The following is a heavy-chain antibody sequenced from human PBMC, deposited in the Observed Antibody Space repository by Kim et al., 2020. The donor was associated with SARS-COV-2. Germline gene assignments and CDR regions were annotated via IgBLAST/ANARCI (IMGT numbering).Heavy chain of an antibody. CDR3: ARSPGDSTSFWFDH. Sequence: SETLSLTCGVSGGSISTINWWSWVRQPPGKGLEWIGEIYHSGTTNYNPSLKSRVTISIDKSKKQFSLKLTSVTAADTAVYYCARSPGDSTSFWFDHWGQGTLVTVSS. CDR1: GGSISTINW. V-gene: IGHV4-4*02. J-gene: IGHJ5*02. CDR2: IYHSGTT. D-gene: IGHD6-6*01.